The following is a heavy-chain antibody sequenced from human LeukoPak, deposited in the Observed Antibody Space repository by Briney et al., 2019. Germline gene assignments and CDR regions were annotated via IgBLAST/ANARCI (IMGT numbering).Heavy chain of an antibody. J-gene: IGHJ4*02. CDR1: GFTFSDYY. V-gene: IGHV3-11*04. CDR3: ARAITMVRFFDY. Sequence: GGSLRLSCAASGFTFSDYYMNWVRQAPGKGLEGVSYISSSGSTIYYADSVKGRFTISRDNAKNSLYLQMNSLRAEDTAVYYCARAITMVRFFDYWGQGTLVTVSS. CDR2: ISSSGSTI. D-gene: IGHD3-10*01.